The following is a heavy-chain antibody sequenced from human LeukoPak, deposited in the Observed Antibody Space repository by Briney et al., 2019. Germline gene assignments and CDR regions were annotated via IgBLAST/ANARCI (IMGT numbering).Heavy chain of an antibody. D-gene: IGHD1-1*01. CDR1: GFTFSSYA. CDR3: ATAGGFYSDY. CDR2: ISGSGGST. V-gene: IGHV3-23*01. J-gene: IGHJ4*02. Sequence: PGGSLRLSCAASGFTFSSYAMSWFRQAPGKGLEWVSGISGSGGSTSYADSVRGRFTISRDNSKNTLHVQMNSLRAEDTAVYYCATAGGFYSDYWGQGTLVTVSS.